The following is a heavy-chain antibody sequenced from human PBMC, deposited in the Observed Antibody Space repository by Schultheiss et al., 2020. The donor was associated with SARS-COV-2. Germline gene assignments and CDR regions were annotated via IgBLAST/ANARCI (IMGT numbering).Heavy chain of an antibody. Sequence: GGSLRLSCAASGFTVSSYEMNWVRQAPGKGLEWVSYISSSGSTIYYADSVKCRFPISRNNAKNSLYLQMNSLRAEDTAVYYCARGAVFSVFPNWFDTWGQGTVITVAS. J-gene: IGHJ5*02. CDR1: GFTVSSYE. V-gene: IGHV3-48*03. D-gene: IGHD3-10*01. CDR3: ARGAVFSVFPNWFDT. CDR2: ISSSGSTI.